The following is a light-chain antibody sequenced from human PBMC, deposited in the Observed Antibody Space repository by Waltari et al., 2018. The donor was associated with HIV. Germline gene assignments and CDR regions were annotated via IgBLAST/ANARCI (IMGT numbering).Light chain of an antibody. CDR3: CSYAGSSTFGFYV. J-gene: IGLJ1*01. CDR1: GRDVGDSKY. CDR2: DVK. V-gene: IGLV2-23*02. Sequence: QYALTQPASVSGSPEQSITTPCPGAGRDVGDSKYVSWSQQYPVKAPKLIIYDVKKRPSGVSNRFSGSKSGNTASLTISGLQAEDEADYYCCSYAGSSTFGFYVFGTGTKVTVL.